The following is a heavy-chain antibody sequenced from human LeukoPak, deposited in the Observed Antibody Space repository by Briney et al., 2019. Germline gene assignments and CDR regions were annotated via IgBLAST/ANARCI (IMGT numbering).Heavy chain of an antibody. V-gene: IGHV3-64*02. CDR2: INTDGRIT. D-gene: IGHD1-26*01. Sequence: GGSLGLSCVASGFSFRYYAIHWVRQAPGKGLEYVSVINTDGRITYYADSVKGRFTISRDNSKNTVYLQMGRLRGEDMAVYYCTRDGGSFCDFDYWGQGALVTVSS. CDR3: TRDGGSFCDFDY. CDR1: GFSFRYYA. J-gene: IGHJ4*02.